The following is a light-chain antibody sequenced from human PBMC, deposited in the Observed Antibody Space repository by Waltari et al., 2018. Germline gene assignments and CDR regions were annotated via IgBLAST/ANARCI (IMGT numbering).Light chain of an antibody. CDR1: QDISGL. CDR2: AAS. Sequence: QMTQSPPSLSASVGDRVTITCRASQDISGLLGWLHQKPQQAPRSLIFAASTLQTGVPPRFTGSGSGTNFSLTISGLQPEDFGTYYCQQYNSFPLTFGGGTKVEIK. J-gene: IGKJ4*01. V-gene: IGKV1D-16*01. CDR3: QQYNSFPLT.